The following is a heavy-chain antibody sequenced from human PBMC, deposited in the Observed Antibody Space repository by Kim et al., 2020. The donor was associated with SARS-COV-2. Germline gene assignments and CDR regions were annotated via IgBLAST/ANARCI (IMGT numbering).Heavy chain of an antibody. D-gene: IGHD6-25*01. V-gene: IGHV3-23*03. Sequence: GGSLRLSCAASGFRFSIYAMSWVRQAPGKGLEWVSIFYGGESTTYYADSVKGRFTISRDNSKNTMYLQRSSLRAEDTAEYYCAKHRGYSSVYSFDYWGQGTLVTVSS. CDR3: AKHRGYSSVYSFDY. J-gene: IGHJ4*02. CDR1: GFRFSIYA. CDR2: FYGGESTT.